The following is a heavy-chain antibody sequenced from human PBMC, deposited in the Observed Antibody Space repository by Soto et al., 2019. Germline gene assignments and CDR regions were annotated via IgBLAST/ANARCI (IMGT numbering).Heavy chain of an antibody. J-gene: IGHJ4*02. CDR2: ISGSGSNT. Sequence: EVQLLQSGGGLVQPGGSLRLSCAASGFTFTSFTMNWVRQAPGKGLEWVSAISGSGSNTYDVGSVRGRFTISRDNSMNMSYLQMNSLRGDDTAVYFCAKSIRTTLSVYDYWGQGALVTVSS. D-gene: IGHD4-17*01. CDR3: AKSIRTTLSVYDY. CDR1: GFTFTSFT. V-gene: IGHV3-23*01.